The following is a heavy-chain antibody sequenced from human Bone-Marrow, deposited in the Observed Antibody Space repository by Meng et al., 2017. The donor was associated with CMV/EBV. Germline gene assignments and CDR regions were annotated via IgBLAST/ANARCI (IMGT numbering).Heavy chain of an antibody. CDR1: GGSISSYY. CDR3: ARGNQKATILGWGYYYYGMDV. D-gene: IGHD5-24*01. J-gene: IGHJ6*02. CDR2: IYYSGST. V-gene: IGHV4-59*01. Sequence: SETLSRTCTVSGGSISSYYWSWIRQPPGKGLEWIGYIYYSGSTNYNPSLKSRVTISVDTSKNQFSLKLSSVTAADSAVYYCARGNQKATILGWGYYYYGMDVWGQGTTVTVSS.